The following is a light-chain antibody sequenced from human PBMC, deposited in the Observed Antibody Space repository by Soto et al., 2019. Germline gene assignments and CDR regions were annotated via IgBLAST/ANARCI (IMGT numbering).Light chain of an antibody. J-gene: IGLJ1*01. CDR3: TSFDTRWRGYV. Sequence: QSVLTQPPSVSGAPGQRVTISCTGSSSNIGAGYDVHWYQQLPGTAPKLLIYGNSNRPSGVPDRFSGSKSGTSASLAITGPRVEDGDDYSSTSFDTRWRGYVFGMGTKVTAL. CDR2: GNS. V-gene: IGLV1-40*01. CDR1: SSNIGAGYD.